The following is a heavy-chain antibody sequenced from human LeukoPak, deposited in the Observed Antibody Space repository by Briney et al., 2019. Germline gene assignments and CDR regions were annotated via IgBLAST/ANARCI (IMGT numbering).Heavy chain of an antibody. Sequence: SETLSLTCAVYGGSFSGYYWSWIRQPPGKGLEWLGEINHSGSTNYTTSLKSRVTISVDTSKNQFSLKLSSVTAADTAVYYCARGSPYYYDSSGYYGFGYWGQGTLVTVSS. CDR2: INHSGST. D-gene: IGHD3-22*01. CDR1: GGSFSGYY. CDR3: ARGSPYYYDSSGYYGFGY. V-gene: IGHV4-34*01. J-gene: IGHJ4*02.